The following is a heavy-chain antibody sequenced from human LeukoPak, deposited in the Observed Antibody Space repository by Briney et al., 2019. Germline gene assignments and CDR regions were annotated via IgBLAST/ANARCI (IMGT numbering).Heavy chain of an antibody. D-gene: IGHD6-19*01. CDR1: GFTISSYT. Sequence: GGSLRLSCAASGFTISSYTMNWVRQAPEKGLEWVSSITRSRTYIYYADSVKGRFTISRDNPKNSLYLQMNSLRAGDTAVYYCAKGVAAVDGGGQGSL. V-gene: IGHV3-21*01. CDR2: ITRSRTYI. CDR3: AKGVAAVDG. J-gene: IGHJ4*02.